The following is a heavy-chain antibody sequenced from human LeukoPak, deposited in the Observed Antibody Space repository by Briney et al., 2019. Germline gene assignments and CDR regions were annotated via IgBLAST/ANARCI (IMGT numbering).Heavy chain of an antibody. Sequence: ASVKVSRKVSGYTLTVLSMHCVRQAPGKGREWVGGFDPEDGETIYAQKVQGIVTMTEDTSTDTAYMELSSLRSEDTAVYYCVCCSSTSCYGGYYFDYWGQGTLVTVSS. D-gene: IGHD2-2*01. V-gene: IGHV1-24*01. CDR3: VCCSSTSCYGGYYFDY. J-gene: IGHJ4*02. CDR2: FDPEDGET. CDR1: GYTLTVLS.